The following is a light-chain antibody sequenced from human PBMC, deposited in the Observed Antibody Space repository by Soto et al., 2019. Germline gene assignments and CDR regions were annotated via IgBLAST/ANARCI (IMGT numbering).Light chain of an antibody. CDR2: GAS. Sequence: EIVLTQSPVTLSLSPGERATLSSRASQSVSSSYLAWYQQKPGQAPRLLIYGASSRATGIPDRFSGSGSGTDFTLTISRLEPEDFAVYYCQQYGSSPFTFGQGTRLEIK. J-gene: IGKJ5*01. CDR3: QQYGSSPFT. V-gene: IGKV3-20*01. CDR1: QSVSSSY.